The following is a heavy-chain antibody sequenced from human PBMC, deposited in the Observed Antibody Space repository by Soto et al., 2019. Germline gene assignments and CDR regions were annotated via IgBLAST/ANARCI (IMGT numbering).Heavy chain of an antibody. V-gene: IGHV4-34*01. D-gene: IGHD3-16*01. CDR3: ARFGRTAPLGYYYYYYGMDV. J-gene: IGHJ6*02. CDR2: ITHSGST. Sequence: SETLSLTCAVYGGSFSDYYWSWIRQPPGKGLEWIGEITHSGSTNYNPSLKSRVTISVDTSKNQFSLKLSSVTAADTAVYYCARFGRTAPLGYYYYYYGMDVWGQGTTVTVSS. CDR1: GGSFSDYY.